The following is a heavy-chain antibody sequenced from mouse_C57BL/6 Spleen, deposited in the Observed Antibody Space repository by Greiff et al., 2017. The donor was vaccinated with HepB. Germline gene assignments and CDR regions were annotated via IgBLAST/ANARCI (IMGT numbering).Heavy chain of an antibody. CDR2: IYPGDGDT. V-gene: IGHV1-82*01. CDR1: GYAFSSSW. J-gene: IGHJ3*01. CDR3: ARGFYGYGEAWFAY. Sequence: VQLQQSGPELVKPGASVKISCKASGYAFSSSWMNWVKQRPGKGLEWIGRIYPGDGDTNYNGKFKGKATLTADKSSSTAYMQLSSLTSEDSAVYFCARGFYGYGEAWFAYWGQGTLVTVSA. D-gene: IGHD2-2*01.